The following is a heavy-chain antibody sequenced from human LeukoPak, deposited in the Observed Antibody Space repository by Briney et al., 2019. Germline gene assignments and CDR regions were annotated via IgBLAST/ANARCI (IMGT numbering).Heavy chain of an antibody. Sequence: PGGSLRLSCAASGFTFINYGMSWVRQAPGKGLEWVSRISGSGGITYYAGSVKGRLTISRDNSKNTLYLQMNSLRAEDTAVYYCAKDQYSSGWTGYLFDLWGQGTLVTVSS. D-gene: IGHD6-19*01. V-gene: IGHV3-23*01. CDR2: ISGSGGIT. CDR3: AKDQYSSGWTGYLFDL. J-gene: IGHJ5*02. CDR1: GFTFINYG.